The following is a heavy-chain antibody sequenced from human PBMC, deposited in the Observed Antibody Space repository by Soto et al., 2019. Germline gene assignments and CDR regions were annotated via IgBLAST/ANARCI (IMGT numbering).Heavy chain of an antibody. J-gene: IGHJ4*02. D-gene: IGHD6-13*01. V-gene: IGHV3-48*03. Sequence: EVPLVESGGDLVQPGGSLRLTCAASGFTFSNYEMNWVRQAPGKGLEWVSYISDTGCTEYYEDSVKGRFTISRDNAKNSLYLQMNSLGAEDTAVYYWSREYSDLSFFTCWGQGTLVTVSS. CDR2: ISDTGCTE. CDR3: SREYSDLSFFTC. CDR1: GFTFSNYE.